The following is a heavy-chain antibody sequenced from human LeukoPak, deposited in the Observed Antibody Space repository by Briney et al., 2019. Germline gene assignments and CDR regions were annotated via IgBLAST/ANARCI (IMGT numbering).Heavy chain of an antibody. J-gene: IGHJ4*02. CDR1: GFTFSSYA. Sequence: GGSLRLSCAASGFTFSSYAMSWVRQAPGKGLEWVSAISGSGGSTYYADSVKGRFTISRDNSKNTLYLQMNGLRAEDTAVYYYATAVGGTGSADYWGQGTLGTVYS. CDR3: ATAVGGTGSADY. D-gene: IGHD6-19*01. V-gene: IGHV3-23*01. CDR2: ISGSGGST.